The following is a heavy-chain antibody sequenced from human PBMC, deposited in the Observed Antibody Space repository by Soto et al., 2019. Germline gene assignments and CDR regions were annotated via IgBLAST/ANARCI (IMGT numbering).Heavy chain of an antibody. V-gene: IGHV1-2*02. Sequence: QVQLVQSGAEVKQPGASVKVSCKASGYTFTDYYIHWVQQAPGQGLEWMGFINPSSGATKYAQKLQGRVTMTRDTSINTAYVDLSRLRSDDTAVYYCARVEGSASSAGDWGQGTLVTVSS. J-gene: IGHJ4*02. D-gene: IGHD6-6*01. CDR1: GYTFTDYY. CDR2: INPSSGAT. CDR3: ARVEGSASSAGD.